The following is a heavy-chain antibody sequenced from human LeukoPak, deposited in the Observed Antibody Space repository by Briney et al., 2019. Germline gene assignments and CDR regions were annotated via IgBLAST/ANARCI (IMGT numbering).Heavy chain of an antibody. CDR1: GGSFSGYY. V-gene: IGHV4-59*01. CDR3: ARDPHYYDSSGYRYYYYGMDV. J-gene: IGHJ6*02. D-gene: IGHD3-22*01. CDR2: IYYSGST. Sequence: SETLSLTCAVYGGSFSGYYWSWIRQPPGKGLEWIGYIYYSGSTNYNPSLKSRVTISVDTSKNQFSLKLSSVTAADTAVYYCARDPHYYDSSGYRYYYYGMDVWGQGTTVTVSS.